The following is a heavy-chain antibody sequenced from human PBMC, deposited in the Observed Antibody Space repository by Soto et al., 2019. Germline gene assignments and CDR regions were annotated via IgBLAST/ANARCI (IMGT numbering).Heavy chain of an antibody. CDR1: GGSIGSYY. D-gene: IGHD3-3*01. CDR3: ARDGGFYYGMDV. V-gene: IGHV4-59*01. J-gene: IGHJ6*02. Sequence: SETLSLTCTVSGGSIGSYYWNWIRQPPGKGLERIGYIYSSGSTNYNPSLKSRVTISVDTSKNQFSLKLSSVTAADTAVYYCARDGGFYYGMDVWGQGTTVTVSS. CDR2: IYSSGST.